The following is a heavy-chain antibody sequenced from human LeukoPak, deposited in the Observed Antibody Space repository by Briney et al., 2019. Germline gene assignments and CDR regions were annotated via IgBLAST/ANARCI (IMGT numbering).Heavy chain of an antibody. CDR3: ARTPTKYCSSTSCYTPYFDY. CDR2: MNPNSGNT. D-gene: IGHD2-2*02. J-gene: IGHJ4*02. CDR1: GYTFTSYD. V-gene: IGHV1-8*01. Sequence: ASVKVSCKASGYTFTSYDINWVRQATGQGLEWMGWMNPNSGNTGYAQKFQGRVTMTRNTSISTAYMELSSLRPEDTAVYYCARTPTKYCSSTSCYTPYFDYWGQGTLVTVSS.